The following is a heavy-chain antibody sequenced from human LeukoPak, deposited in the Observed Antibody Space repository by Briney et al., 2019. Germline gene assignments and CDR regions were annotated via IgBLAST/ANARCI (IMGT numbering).Heavy chain of an antibody. CDR2: ISYDGSNK. D-gene: IGHD3-16*01. CDR1: GFTFSSYG. Sequence: GRSLRLSCAASGFTFSSYGMHWVRQAPGKGLEWVAVISYDGSNKYYADSVKGRFTISRDNSKNTLYLQMNSLRAEDTAVYYCVRVDGGYWGQGTLVTVSS. V-gene: IGHV3-30*03. CDR3: VRVDGGY. J-gene: IGHJ4*02.